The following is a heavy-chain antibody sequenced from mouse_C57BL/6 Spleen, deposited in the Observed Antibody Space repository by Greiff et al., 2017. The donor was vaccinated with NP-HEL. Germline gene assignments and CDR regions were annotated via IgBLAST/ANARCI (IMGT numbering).Heavy chain of an antibody. CDR3: ARDYCGSSRYFDV. Sequence: QVQLQQPGAELVRPGTSVKLSCKASGYTFTSYWMHWVKQRPGQGLEWIGVIDPSDSYTNYNQKFKGKATLTVDTSSSTAYMQLSSLTSEDSAVYYCARDYCGSSRYFDVWGTGTTVTVSS. CDR2: IDPSDSYT. D-gene: IGHD1-1*01. CDR1: GYTFTSYW. J-gene: IGHJ1*03. V-gene: IGHV1-59*01.